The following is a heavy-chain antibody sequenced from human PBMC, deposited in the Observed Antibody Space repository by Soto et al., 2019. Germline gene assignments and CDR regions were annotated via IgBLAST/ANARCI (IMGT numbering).Heavy chain of an antibody. CDR3: AKAAAGLPTDYFDY. CDR1: GLTFSSYG. J-gene: IGHJ4*02. V-gene: IGHV3-33*06. D-gene: IGHD6-13*01. Sequence: GGSLRLSCAASGLTFSSYGMHWVRQAPGKGLEWVAVIWYDGSNKYYADSVKGRFTISRDNSKNTLYLQMNSLRAEDTAVYYCAKAAAGLPTDYFDYWGQGTLVTVSS. CDR2: IWYDGSNK.